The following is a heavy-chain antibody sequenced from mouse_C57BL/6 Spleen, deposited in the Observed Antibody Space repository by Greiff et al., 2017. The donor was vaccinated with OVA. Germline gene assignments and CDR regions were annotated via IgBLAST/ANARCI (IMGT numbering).Heavy chain of an antibody. CDR2: ISSGSSTI. Sequence: EVNVVESGGGLVKPGGSLKLSCAASGFTFSDYGMHWVRQAPEKGLEWVAYISSGSSTIYYADTVTGRFTISRDNAKNTLFLQMTSLRSEDTAMYYCARRRGSYYAMDYWGQGTSVTVSS. J-gene: IGHJ4*01. CDR3: ARRRGSYYAMDY. CDR1: GFTFSDYG. V-gene: IGHV5-17*01. D-gene: IGHD1-1*01.